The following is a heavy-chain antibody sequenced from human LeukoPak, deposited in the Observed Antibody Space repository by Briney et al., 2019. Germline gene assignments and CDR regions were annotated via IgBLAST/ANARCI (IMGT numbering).Heavy chain of an antibody. V-gene: IGHV4-34*01. CDR1: GGSFSGYQ. J-gene: IGHJ6*03. CDR3: ARGIRGHPTVYYYYSYMDV. D-gene: IGHD4-11*01. CDR2: IEHSGTT. Sequence: SETLSLTCAVYGGSFSGYQWSWIRQPPGKGLEWIGEIEHSGTTTYNPSLKSRVAISVDTSKSQSSLDLFSVTAADTAVYYCARGIRGHPTVYYYYSYMDVWDTGTTVTVSS.